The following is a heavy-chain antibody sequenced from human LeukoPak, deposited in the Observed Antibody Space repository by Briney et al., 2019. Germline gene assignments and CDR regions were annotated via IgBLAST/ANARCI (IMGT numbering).Heavy chain of an antibody. Sequence: ASVKVSCKASGGTFSSYTISWVRQATGQGLEWMGWMNPNSGNTGYAQKFQGRVTMTRNTSISTAYMELSSLRSEDTAVYYCAREVDGDVWFDPWGQGTLVTVSS. D-gene: IGHD4-17*01. CDR2: MNPNSGNT. CDR1: GGTFSSYT. V-gene: IGHV1-8*02. CDR3: AREVDGDVWFDP. J-gene: IGHJ5*02.